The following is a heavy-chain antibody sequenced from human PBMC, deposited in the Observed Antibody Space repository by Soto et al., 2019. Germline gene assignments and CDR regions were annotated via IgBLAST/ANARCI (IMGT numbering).Heavy chain of an antibody. Sequence: GASVKVSCKASGYTFTNYGITWVRQAPGQGLEWMGWITASNGNANYAREIQGRLTLTRDTSTNTASMELRSLRSDDTAVYYCARGASCSSTSCYDNFHYGLAVWGQGTTVTAP. D-gene: IGHD2-2*01. J-gene: IGHJ6*02. CDR3: ARGASCSSTSCYDNFHYGLAV. CDR2: ITASNGNA. CDR1: GYTFTNYG. V-gene: IGHV1-18*01.